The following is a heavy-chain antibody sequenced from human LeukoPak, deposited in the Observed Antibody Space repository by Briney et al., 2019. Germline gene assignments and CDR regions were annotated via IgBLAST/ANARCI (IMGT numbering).Heavy chain of an antibody. D-gene: IGHD5-24*01. CDR3: ARDDNWLQFGC. CDR2: IIASSATK. J-gene: IGHJ4*02. Sequence: GGSLRLSCETSGFIFSHYGMNWVRQAPGKGLEWASGIIASSATKYYADSVKGRFAISRDNSQNTVYLEMNSLRAEDTAVYYCARDDNWLQFGCWGQGTLVTVSS. CDR1: GFIFSHYG. V-gene: IGHV3-23*01.